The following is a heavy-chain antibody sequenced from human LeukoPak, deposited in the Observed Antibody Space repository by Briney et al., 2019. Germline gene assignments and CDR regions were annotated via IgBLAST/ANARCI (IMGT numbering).Heavy chain of an antibody. CDR3: ASSPGGYCSSTSCNYYYYMDV. D-gene: IGHD2-2*03. CDR1: GGSISSGDYY. CDR2: IYYSGST. Sequence: SQTLSLTCTVSGGSISSGDYYWSWIRQPPGKGLERIGYIYYSGSTYYNPSLKSRVTISVDTSKNQFSLKLSSVTAADTAVYYCASSPGGYCSSTSCNYYYYMDVWGKGTTVTVSS. J-gene: IGHJ6*03. V-gene: IGHV4-30-4*08.